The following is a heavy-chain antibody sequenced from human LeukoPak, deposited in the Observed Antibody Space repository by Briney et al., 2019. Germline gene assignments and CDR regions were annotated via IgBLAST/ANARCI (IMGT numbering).Heavy chain of an antibody. CDR2: INPSGGST. Sequence: ASVKVSCKASGYTFISYYMHWVRQAPGQGLEWMGIINPSGGSTSYAQKFQGRVTMTRDTSTSTVYMELSSLRSEDTAVYYCARELGYCSGGSCSYFDYWGQGTLVTVSS. V-gene: IGHV1-46*01. J-gene: IGHJ4*02. D-gene: IGHD2-15*01. CDR3: ARELGYCSGGSCSYFDY. CDR1: GYTFISYY.